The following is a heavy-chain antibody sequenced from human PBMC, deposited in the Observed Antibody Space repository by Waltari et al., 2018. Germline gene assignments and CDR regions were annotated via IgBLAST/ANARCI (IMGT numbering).Heavy chain of an antibody. CDR2: ISGSGGRP. J-gene: IGHJ4*02. CDR3: AKSPAYSSSFYYFDY. Sequence: VQLVESGGGVVQPGGSLRLPCAASVFTFSSYALSWFRQAPGKGLGWVSAISGSGGRPYYADSVKGRFTISRDNSKNTLYLQMNSLRAEDTAVYYCAKSPAYSSSFYYFDYWGQGTLVTVSS. V-gene: IGHV3-23*04. CDR1: VFTFSSYA. D-gene: IGHD6-6*01.